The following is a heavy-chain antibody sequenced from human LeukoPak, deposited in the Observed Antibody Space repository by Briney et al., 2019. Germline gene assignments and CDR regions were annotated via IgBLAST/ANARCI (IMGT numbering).Heavy chain of an antibody. CDR3: ARVASPWGSSDAFDF. Sequence: LSQTLSLTCAITGDSVSSKSAVWNWIRQSPSRGLEWLGRTYYESKWYNDYAISVKSRITINADTSKNQFSLHLNSVTPEDTADYYCARVASPWGSSDAFDFWGQGTMVTVSS. V-gene: IGHV6-1*01. D-gene: IGHD7-27*01. CDR2: TYYESKWYN. CDR1: GDSVSSKSAV. J-gene: IGHJ3*01.